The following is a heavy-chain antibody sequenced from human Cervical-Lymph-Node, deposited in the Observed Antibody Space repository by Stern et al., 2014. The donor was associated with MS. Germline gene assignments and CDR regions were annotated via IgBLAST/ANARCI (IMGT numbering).Heavy chain of an antibody. CDR3: AKDLGRGVVVVPLYGLDV. J-gene: IGHJ6*02. CDR1: GFTFSTYA. D-gene: IGHD2-2*01. Sequence: EVQLVESGGGLVQPGGSLRLSCAASGFTFSTYAFSWVRQAPAKGLEWVSSISDRGVYTYYADSVKGRFTIARDNSKSMLYLEMQSLRAEDTAVYHCAKDLGRGVVVVPLYGLDVWGQGTTVTVSS. CDR2: ISDRGVYT. V-gene: IGHV3-23*04.